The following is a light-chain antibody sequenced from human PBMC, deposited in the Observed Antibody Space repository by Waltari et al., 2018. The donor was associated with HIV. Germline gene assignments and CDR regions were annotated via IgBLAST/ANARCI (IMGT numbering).Light chain of an antibody. Sequence: QSVLTQPPSASGTPGQRVTISCSGSSPNIRSNYVYWYQQLPGTAPKLLIYRNNQRPSGVPDRFSGSKSGTSASLAISGLRSEDEADYYCAAWDDSLSGVVFGGGTKLTVL. CDR1: SPNIRSNY. V-gene: IGLV1-47*01. CDR3: AAWDDSLSGVV. J-gene: IGLJ2*01. CDR2: RNN.